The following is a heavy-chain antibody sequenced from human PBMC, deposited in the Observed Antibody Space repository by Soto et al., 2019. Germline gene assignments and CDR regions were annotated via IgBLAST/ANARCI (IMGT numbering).Heavy chain of an antibody. J-gene: IGHJ5*02. CDR2: IYYSGST. V-gene: IGHV4-39*01. Sequence: PSETLSLTCTVSGGSISSSGFYWGWIRQPPGKGLEWIGSIYYSGSTYYNPSLKSRVTISVDTSKNQFSLKLSSVTAADTAVYYCARQKGTYNWFDPWGQGTLVTVSS. CDR1: GGSISSSGFY. CDR3: ARQKGTYNWFDP.